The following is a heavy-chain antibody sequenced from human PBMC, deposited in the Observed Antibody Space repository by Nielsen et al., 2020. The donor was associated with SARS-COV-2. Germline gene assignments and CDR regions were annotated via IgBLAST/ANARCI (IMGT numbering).Heavy chain of an antibody. J-gene: IGHJ5*02. Sequence: SETLSLTCTVSGGSISSGGYYWSWIRQHPGKGLEWIGYIYYSGSTYYNPSLKSRVTISVDTSKNQFSLKLSSVTAADTAVYYRAREWRVWYGSGSYSWFDPWGQGTLVTVSS. CDR2: IYYSGST. V-gene: IGHV4-31*03. CDR1: GGSISSGGYY. CDR3: AREWRVWYGSGSYSWFDP. D-gene: IGHD3-10*01.